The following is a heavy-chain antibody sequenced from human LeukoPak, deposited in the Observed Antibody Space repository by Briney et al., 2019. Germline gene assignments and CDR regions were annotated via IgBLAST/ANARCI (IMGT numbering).Heavy chain of an antibody. Sequence: TGGSLRLSCAASGFTFSSHWMSWVCQAPGKGLEWVAHIRQDGNEKQYMESVRGRFTISRDNTKNSMYLQMDSLRDEDTAVYYCARAGRSFYGGSSGYWGQGTLVTVSS. V-gene: IGHV3-7*01. CDR1: GFTFSSHW. J-gene: IGHJ4*02. CDR2: IRQDGNEK. CDR3: ARAGRSFYGGSSGY. D-gene: IGHD4-23*01.